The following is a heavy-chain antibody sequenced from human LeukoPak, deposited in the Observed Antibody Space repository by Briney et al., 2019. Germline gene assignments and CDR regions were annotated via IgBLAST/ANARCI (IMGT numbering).Heavy chain of an antibody. CDR2: IKQDGSEQ. Sequence: PGGSLRLSCAASGFTFTIYWMSWVRQAPGKGLEWVANIKQDGSEQYYVDSVKGRFTISRGNAKNSLYLQMNSLRAEDTAVYYCARDIGSGGPFDYWGQGTLVTVSS. CDR1: GFTFTIYW. J-gene: IGHJ4*02. V-gene: IGHV3-7*01. CDR3: ARDIGSGGPFDY. D-gene: IGHD2-8*02.